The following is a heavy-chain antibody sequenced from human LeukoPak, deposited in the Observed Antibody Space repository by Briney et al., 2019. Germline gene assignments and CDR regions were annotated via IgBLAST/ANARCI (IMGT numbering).Heavy chain of an antibody. V-gene: IGHV4-39*01. D-gene: IGHD1-26*01. J-gene: IGHJ4*02. CDR2: IYYSGST. CDR1: GGSISSSSYY. Sequence: SETLSLTCTVSGGSISSSSYYWGWIRQPPGKGLEWIGSIYYSGSTYYNPSLKSRVTISVDTSKNQFSLKLSSVTAADTAVYYCARHASEYSGSYPLDYWGQGTLVTVSS. CDR3: ARHASEYSGSYPLDY.